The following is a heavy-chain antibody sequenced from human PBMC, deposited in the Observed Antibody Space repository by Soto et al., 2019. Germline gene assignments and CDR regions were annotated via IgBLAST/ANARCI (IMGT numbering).Heavy chain of an antibody. CDR1: GFAFHGYA. CDR3: GRYLRTRAGDY. V-gene: IGHV3-33*01. D-gene: IGHD3-10*01. CDR2: IWYDGSEK. J-gene: IGHJ4*02. Sequence: QVQLMESGGTVVQVGGSLRLSCAASGFAFHGYAMHWVRQAPGKGLDWVAVIWYDGSEKYYADSVEGRFTISRDNSKNTLYLQMNSLRVEDTAVYYCGRYLRTRAGDYWGQGTLVAVSS.